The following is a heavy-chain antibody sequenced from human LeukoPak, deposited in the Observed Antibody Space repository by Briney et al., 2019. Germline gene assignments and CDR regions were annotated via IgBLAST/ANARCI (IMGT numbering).Heavy chain of an antibody. V-gene: IGHV4-61*01. Sequence: KASETLSLTCAVSGGSVSSGSYYWSWIRQPPGKGLEWIGYIYYIGSTNYNPSLKSRVTISVDTSKNQFSLKLSSVTAADTAVYYCARDPRIASGFDYWGQGTLVTVSS. CDR1: GGSVSSGSYY. D-gene: IGHD6-13*01. CDR2: IYYIGST. J-gene: IGHJ4*02. CDR3: ARDPRIASGFDY.